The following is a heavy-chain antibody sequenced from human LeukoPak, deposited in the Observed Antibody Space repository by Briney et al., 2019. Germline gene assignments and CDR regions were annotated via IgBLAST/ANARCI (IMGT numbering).Heavy chain of an antibody. V-gene: IGHV4-39*01. CDR1: GGSLSSSSYN. CDR2: IHPGGST. D-gene: IGHD6-19*01. J-gene: IGHJ4*02. Sequence: SETLSLTCIVSGGSLSSSSYNWDWIRQPPGKGLEWIGSIHPGGSTYYNPSLKSRVTISADTSNNQVFLKLTSVTAADTAVYYCARVLRDSSGWTPFDYWGQGTLVTVSS. CDR3: ARVLRDSSGWTPFDY.